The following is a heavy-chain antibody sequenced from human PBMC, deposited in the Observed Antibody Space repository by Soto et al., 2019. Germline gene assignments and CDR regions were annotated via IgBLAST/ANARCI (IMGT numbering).Heavy chain of an antibody. V-gene: IGHV1-8*01. Sequence: ASVKVSCKASGYTFTSYDINWVRQATGQGLEWMGWMNPNSGNTGYAQKFQGRVTMTRNTSISTAYMELSSQRSEDTAVYYCARAARMKTNWFDPWGQGTLVTVSS. CDR1: GYTFTSYD. D-gene: IGHD5-18*01. CDR3: ARAARMKTNWFDP. J-gene: IGHJ5*02. CDR2: MNPNSGNT.